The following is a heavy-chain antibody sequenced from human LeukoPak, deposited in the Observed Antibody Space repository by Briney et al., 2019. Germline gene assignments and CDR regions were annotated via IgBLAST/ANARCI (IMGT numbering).Heavy chain of an antibody. CDR2: IYYSGST. J-gene: IGHJ5*02. CDR3: ARGSGGSVRPNWFDP. V-gene: IGHV4-31*03. CDR1: GGSISSGGYY. D-gene: IGHD2-15*01. Sequence: SETLSLTCTVSGGSISSGGYYWSWIRQHPGKGLEWIGYIYYSGSTYYNPSLKSRVTISVDTSKNQFSLKLSSVTAADTAVYYCARGSGGSVRPNWFDPWGQGTLVTVSS.